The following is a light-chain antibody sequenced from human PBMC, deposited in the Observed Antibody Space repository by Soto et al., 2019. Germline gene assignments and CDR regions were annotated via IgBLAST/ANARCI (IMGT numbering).Light chain of an antibody. J-gene: IGLJ1*01. Sequence: QSLLTPAAFASGSRGPSMSISCTGSPLEVGGYNYVSWYQLHPGKAPKIMIYEVTNRPSGVSNRFSGSESCNTASLTISGLQAEDEADYYCSSYTSRSTLVFGTGTEVT. CDR2: EVT. CDR1: PLEVGGYNY. CDR3: SSYTSRSTLV. V-gene: IGLV2-14*01.